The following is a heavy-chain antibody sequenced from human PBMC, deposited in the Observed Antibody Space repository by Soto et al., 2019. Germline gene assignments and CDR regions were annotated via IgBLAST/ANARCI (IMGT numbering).Heavy chain of an antibody. D-gene: IGHD2-8*01. CDR3: ARQIMGTRTTGYP. J-gene: IGHJ5*02. Sequence: EVQLEESGGGLVQPGGSLRLSCAASGFIFSNYYMSWVRQPPGKGLEWVANIKQDGSEKRYVDSVRGRFTISRDDAKNSLELEKNSLRAEGHAWDFFARQIMGTRTTGYPLGPGTLVNLSP. V-gene: IGHV3-7*01. CDR2: IKQDGSEK. CDR1: GFIFSNYY.